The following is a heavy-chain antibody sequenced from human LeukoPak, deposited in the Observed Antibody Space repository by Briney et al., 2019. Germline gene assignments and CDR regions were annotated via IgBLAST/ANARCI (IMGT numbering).Heavy chain of an antibody. CDR1: GYTFTSYD. D-gene: IGHD2-2*01. Sequence: ASVKVSRKASGYTFTSYDINWVRQATGQGLEWMGWMNPNSGNTGYAQKFQGRVTMTRNTSIGTAYMELSSLRSEDTAVYYCARGRGFCSSTSCYNWFDPWGQGTLVTVSS. V-gene: IGHV1-8*01. J-gene: IGHJ5*02. CDR3: ARGRGFCSSTSCYNWFDP. CDR2: MNPNSGNT.